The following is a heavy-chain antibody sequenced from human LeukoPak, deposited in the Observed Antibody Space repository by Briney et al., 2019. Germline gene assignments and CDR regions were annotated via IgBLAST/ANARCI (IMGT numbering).Heavy chain of an antibody. CDR3: AKDEGQLAPARKAGAFDI. CDR1: GFTFSSYA. Sequence: GWSLRLSCAASGFTFSSYAMSWVRQAPGKGLERVSAISGSGGSTYYADSVKGRFTISRDNSKNTLYLQMNSLRAEDTAVYYCAKDEGQLAPARKAGAFDIWGQGTMVTVSS. D-gene: IGHD6-13*01. J-gene: IGHJ3*02. V-gene: IGHV3-23*01. CDR2: ISGSGGST.